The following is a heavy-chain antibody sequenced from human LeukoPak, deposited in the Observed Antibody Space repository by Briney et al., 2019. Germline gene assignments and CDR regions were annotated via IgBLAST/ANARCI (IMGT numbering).Heavy chain of an antibody. V-gene: IGHV4-34*01. CDR3: ARGRTGTVRGTVQYYSAY. CDR1: GGFFSNYS. J-gene: IGHJ4*02. Sequence: SETLCLSCAVYGGFFSNYSMSWLRQPPGKGLEWIGEINHSGSTNYNPSLKSRVTISVDTSKNQFSLKLSSVTAADTAVDYCARGRTGTVRGTVQYYSAYWGQGTLVTVSS. D-gene: IGHD3/OR15-3a*01. CDR2: INHSGST.